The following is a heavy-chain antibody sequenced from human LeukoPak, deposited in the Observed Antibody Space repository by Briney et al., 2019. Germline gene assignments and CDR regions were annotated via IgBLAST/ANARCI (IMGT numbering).Heavy chain of an antibody. CDR2: TDWDDDK. CDR1: GFSLSTSGMC. Sequence: SGPTLVKPTQTLTLTCTFSGFSLSTSGMCVSWIRQPPGKALEWLAHTDWDDDKYYSTSLKTRLTISKDTPKNQVVLTMTNMDPVDTATYYCSRIVIAAAGYYFDVWGQGTLVTVSS. J-gene: IGHJ4*02. D-gene: IGHD6-13*01. CDR3: SRIVIAAAGYYFDV. V-gene: IGHV2-70*01.